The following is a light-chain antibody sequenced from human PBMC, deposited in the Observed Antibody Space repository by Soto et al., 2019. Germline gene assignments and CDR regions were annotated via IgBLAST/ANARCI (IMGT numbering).Light chain of an antibody. CDR2: DAS. J-gene: IGKJ4*01. V-gene: IGKV3-11*01. CDR1: QSVSSY. Sequence: EIVLTQSPATQSLSPGERATLSCRASQSVSSYLAWYQQKPGQAPRLLIYDASNRATGIPARFSGSGSGTDFTLTISSLEPEDFAVYYCQQRSNWPPLTFGVGTKVEIK. CDR3: QQRSNWPPLT.